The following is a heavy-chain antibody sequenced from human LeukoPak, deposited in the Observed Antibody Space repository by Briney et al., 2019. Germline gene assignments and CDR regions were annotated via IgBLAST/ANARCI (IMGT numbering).Heavy chain of an antibody. Sequence: SETLSLTRTVSGGSISSSSYYWGWIRQPPGKGLEWIGSIYYSGSTYYNPSLKSRVTISVDTSKNQFSLKLSSVTAADTAVYYCAREIVRGSYRRDWFDPWGQGTLVTVSS. CDR2: IYYSGST. V-gene: IGHV4-39*02. CDR1: GGSISSSSYY. D-gene: IGHD1-26*01. J-gene: IGHJ5*02. CDR3: AREIVRGSYRRDWFDP.